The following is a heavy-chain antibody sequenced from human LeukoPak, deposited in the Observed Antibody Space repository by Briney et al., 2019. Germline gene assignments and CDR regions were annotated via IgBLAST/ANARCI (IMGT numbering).Heavy chain of an antibody. D-gene: IGHD1-26*01. Sequence: SVKVSCKASGGSFSSYAISWVRQAPGQGLEWMGRIIPILGIANYAQKFQGRVTITADKSTSTAYMELSSLTSEDTAVYYCAREGARSSDTSGSYPLDYWGQGTLVTVSS. J-gene: IGHJ4*02. CDR3: AREGARSSDTSGSYPLDY. CDR2: IIPILGIA. CDR1: GGSFSSYA. V-gene: IGHV1-69*04.